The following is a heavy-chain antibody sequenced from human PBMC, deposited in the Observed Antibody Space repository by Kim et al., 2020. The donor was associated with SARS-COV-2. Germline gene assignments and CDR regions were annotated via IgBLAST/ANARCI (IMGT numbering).Heavy chain of an antibody. V-gene: IGHV1-2*02. CDR2: GGT. CDR3: ARDTAEGLH. Sequence: GGTNYAQKFQGRVTMTRDTSISTAYMELSRLRSDDTAVYYCARDTAEGLHWGQGTLVTVSS. D-gene: IGHD4-17*01. J-gene: IGHJ4*02.